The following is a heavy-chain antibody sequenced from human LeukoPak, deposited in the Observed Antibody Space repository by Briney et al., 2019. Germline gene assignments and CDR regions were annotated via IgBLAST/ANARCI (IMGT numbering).Heavy chain of an antibody. CDR1: GFVFTDYR. D-gene: IGHD4-11*01. J-gene: IGHJ4*02. Sequence: GGSLRLSCVVSGFVFTDYRMNWVRQAPGKGLEWVSSISSSGNHIGYADSVKGRFTISRDKAKNSLYLQMDSLRAEDTAVYYCTRAWADYLFDHWGQGTLVTVSS. CDR2: ISSSGNHI. CDR3: TRAWADYLFDH. V-gene: IGHV3-21*01.